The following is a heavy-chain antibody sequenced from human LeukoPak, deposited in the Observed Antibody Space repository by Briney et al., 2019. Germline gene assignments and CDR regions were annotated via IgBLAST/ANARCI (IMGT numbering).Heavy chain of an antibody. V-gene: IGHV3-30*04. J-gene: IGHJ4*02. CDR2: ISYDGSNK. CDR1: GFTFSSYA. CDR3: ARETDSSGWYPFDY. D-gene: IGHD6-19*01. Sequence: PGRSLRLSCAASGFTFSSYAMHWVRQAPGKGLEWVAVISYDGSNKYYADSVKGRFTISRDSSKNTLYLQMNSLRAEDTAVYYCARETDSSGWYPFDYWGQGTLVTVSS.